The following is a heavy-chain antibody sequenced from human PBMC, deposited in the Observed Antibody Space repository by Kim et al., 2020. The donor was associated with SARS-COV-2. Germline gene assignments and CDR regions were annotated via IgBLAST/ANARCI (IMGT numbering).Heavy chain of an antibody. CDR1: GFTFSSYA. V-gene: IGHV3-30-3*01. D-gene: IGHD5-12*01. CDR3: ARARKGGYDSYYYYYYMDV. Sequence: GGSLRLSCAASGFTFSSYAMHWVRQAPGKGLEWVAVISYDGSNKYYADSVKGRFTISRDNSKNTLYLQMNSLRAEDTAVYYCARARKGGYDSYYYYYYMDVWGKGTTVTVSS. CDR2: ISYDGSNK. J-gene: IGHJ6*03.